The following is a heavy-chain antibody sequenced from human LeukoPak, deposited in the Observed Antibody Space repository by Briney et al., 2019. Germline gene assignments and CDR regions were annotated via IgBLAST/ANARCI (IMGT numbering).Heavy chain of an antibody. CDR1: GYSFTSHW. Sequence: GESLKISCKGSGYSFTSHWIGWVRQMPGKGLEWMGIIYSGDSDTGYSPSFQGQVTISADKSISTAYLQWSSLKASDTAMYYCASQGLYDSSGSTFDYWGQGTLVTVSS. V-gene: IGHV5-51*01. D-gene: IGHD3-22*01. CDR3: ASQGLYDSSGSTFDY. J-gene: IGHJ4*02. CDR2: IYSGDSDT.